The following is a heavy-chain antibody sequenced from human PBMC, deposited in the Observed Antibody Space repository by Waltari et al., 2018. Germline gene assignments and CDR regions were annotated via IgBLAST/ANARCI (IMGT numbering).Heavy chain of an antibody. Sequence: QVQLVQSGAEVKKPGASVKVSCKASGYTFTSYDINWVRQATGQGLEWMGWMNPNSGKAGYAQKVHGGATSTRNTSTSTAYMELSSLRSEDTAVYYCARGRPRRGGRSAFDIWGQGTMVTVSS. CDR2: MNPNSGKA. J-gene: IGHJ3*02. D-gene: IGHD2-15*01. CDR1: GYTFTSYD. CDR3: ARGRPRRGGRSAFDI. V-gene: IGHV1-8*03.